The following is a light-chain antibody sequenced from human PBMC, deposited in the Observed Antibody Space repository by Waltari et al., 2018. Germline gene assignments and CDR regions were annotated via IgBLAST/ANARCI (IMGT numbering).Light chain of an antibody. V-gene: IGKV1-12*01. CDR2: AAS. CDR3: QQGDNTPYS. J-gene: IGKJ2*03. Sequence: DIQMTQSPSSLSASVGDKVTITCRASQGISSWLAWYQQKPGKAPNLLIYAASSLQSCVPSSFSGSGSGTDYTLTISSLQPEDFATYYCQQGDNTPYSFGQGTKVEIK. CDR1: QGISSW.